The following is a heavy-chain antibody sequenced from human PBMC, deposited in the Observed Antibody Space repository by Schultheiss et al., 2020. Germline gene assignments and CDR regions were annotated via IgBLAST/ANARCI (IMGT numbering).Heavy chain of an antibody. CDR2: IIPIFGTA. Sequence: SVKVSCKASGGTFSSYAISWVRQAPGQGLEWMGGIIPIFGTANYAQKFQGRVIITRDTSASTAYMELSSLRSEDMAVYYCARSYSCSSTSCYNYYYYYMDVWGKGTTVTVS. CDR3: ARSYSCSSTSCYNYYYYYMDV. V-gene: IGHV1-69*05. D-gene: IGHD2-2*02. J-gene: IGHJ6*03. CDR1: GGTFSSYA.